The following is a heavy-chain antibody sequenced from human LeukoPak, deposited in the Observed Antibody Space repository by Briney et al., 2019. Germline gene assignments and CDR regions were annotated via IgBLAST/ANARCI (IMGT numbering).Heavy chain of an antibody. CDR1: GGSFSGYY. CDR2: VNHSGST. V-gene: IGHV4-34*01. Sequence: SETLSLTCAVYGGSFSGYYWSWIRQPPGKGLEWIGEVNHSGSTNYNPSLKSRVTISVDTSKNQFSLKLSSVTAADTAVYYCAINWVYFDYWGQGTLVTVSP. D-gene: IGHD7-27*01. J-gene: IGHJ4*02. CDR3: AINWVYFDY.